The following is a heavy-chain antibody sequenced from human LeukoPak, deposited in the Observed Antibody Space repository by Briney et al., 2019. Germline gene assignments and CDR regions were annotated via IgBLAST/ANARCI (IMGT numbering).Heavy chain of an antibody. CDR1: GFMFSNYW. CDR3: AARKVRGVWSYLDY. D-gene: IGHD3-10*01. J-gene: IGHJ4*02. V-gene: IGHV3-7*03. CDR2: INKDGSVA. Sequence: GGSLRLSCVGSGFMFSNYWMSWVHQAPGKGLEWVANINKDGSVAYSADSLKGRFTFSRDNAKSSLFLQMNSLRVEDTAVYFCAARKVRGVWSYLDYWGQGTLVTVSS.